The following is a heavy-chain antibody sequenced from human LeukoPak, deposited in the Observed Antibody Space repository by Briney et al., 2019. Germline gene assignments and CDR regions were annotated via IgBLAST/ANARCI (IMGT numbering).Heavy chain of an antibody. V-gene: IGHV1-18*01. D-gene: IGHD5-24*01. CDR1: GYTFTSYG. CDR3: ARGRWSATTATYYLDF. CDR2: ISAYNGNT. Sequence: ASVKVSCKASGYTFTSYGISWVRQAPGQGLEWMGWISAYNGNTNYAQKLQGRVTMTTGTSTSTAYMELRSLRSDDTAVYYCARGRWSATTATYYLDFWGQGTLVTVSS. J-gene: IGHJ4*02.